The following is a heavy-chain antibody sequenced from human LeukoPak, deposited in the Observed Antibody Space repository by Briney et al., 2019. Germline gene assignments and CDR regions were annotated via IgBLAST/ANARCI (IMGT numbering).Heavy chain of an antibody. Sequence: GGSLRLSCTASGFTFSTYWINWVRQSPGKGLVWVALINGDGSTTTHADSVKGRFTISRDNAKNTAYLQMNSLRDEDTAVYFCARDYSGSPDYWGQGTLVTVSA. J-gene: IGHJ4*02. D-gene: IGHD3-10*01. V-gene: IGHV3-74*03. CDR3: ARDYSGSPDY. CDR2: INGDGSTT. CDR1: GFTFSTYW.